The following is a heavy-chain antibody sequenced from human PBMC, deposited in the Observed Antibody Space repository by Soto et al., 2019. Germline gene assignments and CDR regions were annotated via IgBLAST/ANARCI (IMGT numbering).Heavy chain of an antibody. Sequence: QVQLVQSGAEVKKPGSSVKVSCKASGGTSSNYPISWVRQAPGQGLEWMGGIIPIFGTVNYAQKFQGRVTVTAHESTSTAYMELSSLRSEDTDVYYCARGNHRWLQLWYFDLWGRGTLVTVSS. CDR2: IIPIFGTV. CDR1: GGTSSNYP. CDR3: ARGNHRWLQLWYFDL. V-gene: IGHV1-69*12. J-gene: IGHJ2*01. D-gene: IGHD5-12*01.